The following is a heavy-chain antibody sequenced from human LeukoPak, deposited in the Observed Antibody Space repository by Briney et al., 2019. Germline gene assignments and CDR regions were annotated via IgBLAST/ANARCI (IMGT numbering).Heavy chain of an antibody. Sequence: GGSLRLSCAASGFIFSSYWMHWVRHAPGKGLAWVSRINTDGSSTSYADSVKGRFTISRDNAKNTLYLQMNSLRAEDTAVYYCAKGDTTWELPHDYWGQGTLVTVSS. V-gene: IGHV3-74*01. J-gene: IGHJ4*02. CDR1: GFIFSSYW. CDR3: AKGDTTWELPHDY. CDR2: INTDGSST. D-gene: IGHD1-26*01.